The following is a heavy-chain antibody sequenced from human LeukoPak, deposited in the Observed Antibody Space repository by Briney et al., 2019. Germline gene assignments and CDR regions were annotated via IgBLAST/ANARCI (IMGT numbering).Heavy chain of an antibody. CDR3: ARGSDCSSTSCSCMDV. V-gene: IGHV3-11*01. Sequence: GGSLRLSRVASGFPFSDYYMSWIRQAPGEGLDCVAYISGSGSDIYYADSVKGRFTISRDHAKNSLHLQMNSLRAEDTAVYYCARGSDCSSTSCSCMDVWGQGTTVTVSS. D-gene: IGHD2-2*01. J-gene: IGHJ6*02. CDR2: ISGSGSDI. CDR1: GFPFSDYY.